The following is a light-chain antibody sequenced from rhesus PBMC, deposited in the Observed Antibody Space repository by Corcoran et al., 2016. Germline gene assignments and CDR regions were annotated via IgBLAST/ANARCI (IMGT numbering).Light chain of an antibody. V-gene: IGKV3-10*01. Sequence: QVILTQSPATLSLSPGERATLSCRASQSVSSYLAWYQQKPGQAPRLLIYSASSRATVIPDRFMGRGSGHDFTLTISSREPEDVGVYNCYQHSSGYHSVGQGTKVEIK. CDR1: QSVSSY. J-gene: IGKJ2*01. CDR3: YQHSSGYHS. CDR2: SAS.